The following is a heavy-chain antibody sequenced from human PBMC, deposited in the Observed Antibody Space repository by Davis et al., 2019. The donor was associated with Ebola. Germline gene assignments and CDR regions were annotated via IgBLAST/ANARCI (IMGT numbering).Heavy chain of an antibody. CDR3: TRGRHSEPTYDDY. CDR1: GFTVNNYY. J-gene: IGHJ4*02. V-gene: IGHV3-7*01. D-gene: IGHD2/OR15-2a*01. CDR2: IKQDGSEK. Sequence: GESLKISCAASGFTVNNYYMIWVRQAPGKGLEWVANIKQDGSEKYYVDSVKGRFTISRDNAKNSLYLQMNSLSAEDTAVYYCTRGRHSEPTYDDYWGQGTLVTVSS.